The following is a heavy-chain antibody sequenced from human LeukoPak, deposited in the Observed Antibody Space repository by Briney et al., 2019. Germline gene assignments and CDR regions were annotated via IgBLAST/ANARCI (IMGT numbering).Heavy chain of an antibody. D-gene: IGHD3-3*01. V-gene: IGHV3-30*02. CDR2: IRYDGSNK. J-gene: IGHJ3*02. CDR3: ARDWRAGGSGAFDI. CDR1: GFTFSSYG. Sequence: GGSLSLTCAASGFTFSSYGMHWVRQAPGKGLEWVAFIRYDGSNKYYADSVKGRFTISRDNSKNTLYLQMNSLRAEDTAVYYCARDWRAGGSGAFDIWGQGTMVTVSS.